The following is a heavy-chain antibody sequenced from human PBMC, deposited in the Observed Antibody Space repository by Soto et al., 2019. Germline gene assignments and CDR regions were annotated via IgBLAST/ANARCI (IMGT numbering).Heavy chain of an antibody. CDR3: ASTWSGYYYFDS. D-gene: IGHD3-3*01. CDR1: GFTFSNYG. V-gene: IGHV3-30*03. J-gene: IGHJ4*02. Sequence: GGSLRLSCAASGFTFSNYGMHWVRQAPGKGLEWVAVISYDGNNRYYGDSVKGRFTISRDNSKNTVYLQMNSLRVEDTAVYYCASTWSGYYYFDSWGQGTLVTVSS. CDR2: ISYDGNNR.